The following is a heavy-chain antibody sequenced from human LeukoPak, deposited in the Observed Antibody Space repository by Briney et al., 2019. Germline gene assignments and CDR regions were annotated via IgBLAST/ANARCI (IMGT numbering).Heavy chain of an antibody. CDR3: ARGFSGFYG. Sequence: GGSLRLSCAASGFTFSSYSMNWVRQAPGKGLEWVANVKQDGGEKNYVDSVTGRFTISRDNAKNSLYLQMTSLRAEDTAVYYCARGFSGFYGWGQGTLVTVSS. V-gene: IGHV3-7*04. CDR1: GFTFSSYS. D-gene: IGHD3-22*01. J-gene: IGHJ4*02. CDR2: VKQDGGEK.